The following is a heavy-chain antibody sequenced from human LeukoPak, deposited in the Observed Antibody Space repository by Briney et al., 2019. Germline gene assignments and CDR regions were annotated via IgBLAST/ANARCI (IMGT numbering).Heavy chain of an antibody. J-gene: IGHJ4*02. Sequence: GGSLRLSCAASGFTFSNYAMHWVRQAPGKGLEWVSYISSGSSTIYYADSVKGRFTISRDDAKNSLYLQMNSLRAEDTAVYYCARGRYASSWYCDYWGQGTLVTVSS. CDR2: ISSGSSTI. D-gene: IGHD6-13*01. V-gene: IGHV3-48*04. CDR1: GFTFSNYA. CDR3: ARGRYASSWYCDY.